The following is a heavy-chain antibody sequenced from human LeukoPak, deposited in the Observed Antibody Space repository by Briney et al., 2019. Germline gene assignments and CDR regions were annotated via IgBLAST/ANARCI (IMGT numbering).Heavy chain of an antibody. Sequence: PGGSLRLSCAASGFTFSSYAMHWVRQDPGKGLERVAVISYDGSNKYYADSVKGRFTISRDNSKNTLYLQMNSLRAEDTAVYYCARDYNPEGSYYLAHYYYYMDVWGKGTTVTVSS. CDR2: ISYDGSNK. CDR1: GFTFSSYA. J-gene: IGHJ6*03. CDR3: ARDYNPEGSYYLAHYYYYMDV. V-gene: IGHV3-30*04. D-gene: IGHD3-10*01.